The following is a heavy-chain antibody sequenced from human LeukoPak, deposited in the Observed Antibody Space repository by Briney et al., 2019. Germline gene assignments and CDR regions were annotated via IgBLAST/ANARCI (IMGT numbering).Heavy chain of an antibody. V-gene: IGHV4-59*08. D-gene: IGHD6-19*01. CDR2: IYYSGST. CDR3: ARRNSGWYGAFDI. CDR1: GGSISGYY. J-gene: IGHJ3*02. Sequence: SETLSLTCTVSGGSISGYYWSWIRQPPGKGLEWIGYIYYSGSTNYNPSLKSRVTISVDTSKNQFSLKLSSVTAADTAVYYCARRNSGWYGAFDIWGQGTMVTVSS.